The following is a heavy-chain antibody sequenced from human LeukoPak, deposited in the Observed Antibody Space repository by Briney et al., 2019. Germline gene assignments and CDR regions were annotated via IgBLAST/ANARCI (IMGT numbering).Heavy chain of an antibody. CDR3: ARTISDY. J-gene: IGHJ4*02. V-gene: IGHV3-7*01. CDR2: IKQDGSEK. CDR1: GFSFSRYW. D-gene: IGHD3-3*02. Sequence: GGSLRLSCAASGFSFSRYWMSWVRQAPGKGLEWVANIKQDGSEKYYVDSVKGRFTISRDNAKNSLYLQMNSLRAEDTAVYYCARTISDYWGQGTLVTVSS.